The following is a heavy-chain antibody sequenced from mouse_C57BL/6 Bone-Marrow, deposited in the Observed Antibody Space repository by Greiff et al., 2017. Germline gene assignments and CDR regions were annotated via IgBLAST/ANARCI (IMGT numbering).Heavy chain of an antibody. CDR3: TTGGSSPYYYAMDY. D-gene: IGHD1-1*01. CDR1: GFNIKDDY. CDR2: IDPENGDT. Sequence: VQLQQSGAELVRPGASVKLSSTASGFNIKDDYMHWVKQRPEQGLEWIGWIDPENGDTEYASKFQGKATITADTSSNTAYLQLSSLTSEDTAVYYCTTGGSSPYYYAMDYWGQGTSVTVSS. J-gene: IGHJ4*01. V-gene: IGHV14-4*01.